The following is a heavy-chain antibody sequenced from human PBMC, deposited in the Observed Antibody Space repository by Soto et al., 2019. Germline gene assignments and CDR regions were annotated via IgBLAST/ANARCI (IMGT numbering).Heavy chain of an antibody. CDR2: ISSSSSDI. V-gene: IGHV3-11*05. D-gene: IGHD3-3*01. Sequence: QVQLVESGGGLVKPGGSLRLSCVASGFTFNGYNMSWIRQAPGKGPEWVSYISSSSSDINYADSVKGRFTTSRDNAKNSLHLQMNSLRAEDTAVYYCARGDRVADSWGQGTLVTVSS. CDR1: GFTFNGYN. J-gene: IGHJ4*02. CDR3: ARGDRVADS.